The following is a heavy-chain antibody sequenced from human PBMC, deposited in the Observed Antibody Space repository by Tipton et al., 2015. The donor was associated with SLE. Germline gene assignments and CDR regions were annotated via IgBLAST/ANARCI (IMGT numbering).Heavy chain of an antibody. J-gene: IGHJ3*02. CDR1: GFTFSSYE. CDR3: ARIYLDAFDI. CDR2: ISSSGSTI. Sequence: SLRLSCAASGFTFSSYEMNWVRQAPGKGLEWVSYISSSGSTIYYADSVKGRFTISRDNAKNSLYLQMNSLRAEDTAVYYCARIYLDAFDIWGQGTMVTVSS. V-gene: IGHV3-48*03. D-gene: IGHD2-2*02.